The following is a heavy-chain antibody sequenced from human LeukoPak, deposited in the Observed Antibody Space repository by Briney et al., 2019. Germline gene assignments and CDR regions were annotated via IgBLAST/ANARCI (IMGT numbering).Heavy chain of an antibody. D-gene: IGHD6-6*01. Sequence: VASVKVSCKASGYTFTGYYMHWVRQPPAQGLEWMGIINPSGGSTSYARKFQGRVTMTRDTSTSTVYMELSSLRSEDTAVYYCARDLEYSSSSADLDYWGQGTLVTVSS. CDR2: INPSGGST. CDR3: ARDLEYSSSSADLDY. V-gene: IGHV1-46*01. J-gene: IGHJ4*02. CDR1: GYTFTGYY.